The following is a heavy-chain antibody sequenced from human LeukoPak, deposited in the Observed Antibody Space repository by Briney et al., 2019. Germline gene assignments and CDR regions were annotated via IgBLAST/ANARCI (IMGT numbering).Heavy chain of an antibody. CDR1: GLTFSSYS. J-gene: IGHJ4*02. Sequence: GGSLRLSCAASGLTFSSYSMNWVRQAPGKGLEWDSYISSSSSTIYYADSVKGRFTISRDNAKNSLYLQMNSLRAEDTAVYYCARVVPHPLMVRGVTDYWGQGTLLTVSS. CDR2: ISSSSSTI. CDR3: ARVVPHPLMVRGVTDY. D-gene: IGHD3-10*01. V-gene: IGHV3-48*04.